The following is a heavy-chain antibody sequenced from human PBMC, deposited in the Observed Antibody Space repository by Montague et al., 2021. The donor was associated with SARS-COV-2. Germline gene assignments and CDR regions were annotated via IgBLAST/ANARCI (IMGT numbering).Heavy chain of an antibody. CDR2: IYHNGKT. Sequence: SETLSLTCNVSGDFITNTRYFWGWIRQPPGKALEWIGSIYHNGKTYYNPSLERRALLSIDTSKNQFSLRLSSVIASDTAVYYCAVGLNYFFDYWGQGFLVSVSS. D-gene: IGHD1-26*01. V-gene: IGHV4-39*01. CDR1: GDFITNTRYF. J-gene: IGHJ4*02. CDR3: AVGLNYFFDY.